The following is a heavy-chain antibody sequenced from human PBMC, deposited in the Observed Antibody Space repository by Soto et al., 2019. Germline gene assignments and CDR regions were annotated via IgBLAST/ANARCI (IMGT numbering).Heavy chain of an antibody. J-gene: IGHJ5*02. V-gene: IGHV1-46*03. CDR2: INPSGGST. CDR3: ARDTNTVRYYDTSGYLNWFDP. CDR1: GYTFTSYY. Sequence: GASVKVSCKAFGYTFTSYYMHWIRQAPGQRLEWMGIINPSGGSTSYAQNFQGRVTMTRDTSTSTVYMELSSLRSEDTAVYYCARDTNTVRYYDTSGYLNWFDPWGQGTLVTVSS. D-gene: IGHD3-22*01.